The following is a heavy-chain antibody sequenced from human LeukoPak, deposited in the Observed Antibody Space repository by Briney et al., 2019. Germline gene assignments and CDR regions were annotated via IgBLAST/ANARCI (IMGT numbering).Heavy chain of an antibody. V-gene: IGHV3-30*02. CDR3: ARAGPFKHCSSTSCYAVFDY. CDR1: GFTFSSYG. CDR2: IRYDGSNK. D-gene: IGHD2-2*01. J-gene: IGHJ4*02. Sequence: GGSLRLSCAASGFTFSSYGMHWVRQAPGKGLEWVAFIRYDGSNKYYADSVKGRFTISRDNSKNTLYLQMNSLRAEDTAVYYCARAGPFKHCSSTSCYAVFDYWGQGTLVTVSS.